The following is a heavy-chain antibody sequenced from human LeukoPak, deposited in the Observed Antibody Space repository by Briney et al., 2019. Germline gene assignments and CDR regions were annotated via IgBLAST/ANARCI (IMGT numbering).Heavy chain of an antibody. J-gene: IGHJ4*02. CDR3: ARVLGPLTYYDILTGYQKRFDY. Sequence: GASVKVSCKASGYTFTSYDINWVRRATGQGLEWMGWMNPNSGNTGYAQKFQGRVTMTRNTSISTAYMELSSLRSEDTAVYYCARVLGPLTYYDILTGYQKRFDYWGQGTLVTVSS. CDR2: MNPNSGNT. CDR1: GYTFTSYD. D-gene: IGHD3-9*01. V-gene: IGHV1-8*01.